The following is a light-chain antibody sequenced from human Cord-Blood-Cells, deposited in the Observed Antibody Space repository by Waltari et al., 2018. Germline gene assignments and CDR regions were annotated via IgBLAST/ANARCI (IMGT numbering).Light chain of an antibody. Sequence: IRLTQSPSSLSASTGGRVTITCRASQGISSYLAWYQQKPRKAPKLLIYAACTLKSGVPSRCSGRGAGTVFTITSRCLQSEDFASYYRQHYYSYPWTFGQGTKVEIK. J-gene: IGKJ1*01. CDR3: QHYYSYPWT. CDR1: QGISSY. V-gene: IGKV1-8*01. CDR2: AAC.